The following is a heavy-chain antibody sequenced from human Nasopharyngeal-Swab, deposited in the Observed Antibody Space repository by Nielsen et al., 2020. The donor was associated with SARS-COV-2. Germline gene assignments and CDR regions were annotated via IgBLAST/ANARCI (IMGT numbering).Heavy chain of an antibody. V-gene: IGHV7-4-1*02. CDR2: IATPTGHP. CDR3: VRDQAMARPNWFDP. CDR1: GYIFTRYA. Sequence: ASVKVSCKASGYIFTRYALNWLRQAPGQGPEWMGWIATPTGHPTYAQGFTGRFVFSLDTSVATAYLHINSLKTEDTAIYYCVRDQAMARPNWFDPWGQGTLVTVSS. J-gene: IGHJ5*02. D-gene: IGHD5-18*01.